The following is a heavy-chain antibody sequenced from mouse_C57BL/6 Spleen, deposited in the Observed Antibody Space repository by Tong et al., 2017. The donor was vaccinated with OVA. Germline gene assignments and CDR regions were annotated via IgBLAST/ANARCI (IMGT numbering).Heavy chain of an antibody. CDR2: ISDGGSYT. Sequence: EVQLQESGGDLVKPGGSLKLSCAASGFTFSSYAMSWVRQTPEKRLEWVATISDGGSYTYYPDNVKGRFTISRDNAKNNLYLQMSHLKSEDTAMYYCASPIYYDYHWGQGTLVTVSA. D-gene: IGHD2-4*01. J-gene: IGHJ3*01. CDR3: ASPIYYDYH. CDR1: GFTFSSYA. V-gene: IGHV5-4*01.